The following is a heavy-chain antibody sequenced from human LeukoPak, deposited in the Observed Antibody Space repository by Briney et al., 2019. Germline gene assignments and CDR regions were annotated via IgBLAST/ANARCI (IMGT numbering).Heavy chain of an antibody. D-gene: IGHD6-19*01. CDR2: IYYSGST. CDR3: ARHPSNVDGTKGLYFDY. Sequence: KSSETLSLTCTVSGGSISSGGYYWSWIRQHPGKGLEWIGYIYYSGSTYYNPSLKSRVTISVDTSKNQFSLKLSSVTAADTAVYYCARHPSNVDGTKGLYFDYWGQGTLVTVSS. CDR1: GGSISSGGYY. J-gene: IGHJ4*02. V-gene: IGHV4-31*03.